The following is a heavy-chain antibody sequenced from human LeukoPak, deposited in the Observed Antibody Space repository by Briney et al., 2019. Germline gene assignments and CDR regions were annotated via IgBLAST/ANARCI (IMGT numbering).Heavy chain of an antibody. V-gene: IGHV1-46*01. J-gene: IGHJ4*02. CDR2: INPSGGST. Sequence: ASVKVSCKASGYTFTSYYMHWVRQAPGQGLEWMGIINPSGGSTRYAQMFQGRVTMTRDTSTSTVYMELSSLRSEDTAVYYCAREGGPYRPLDYSGQGTLVTVAS. CDR3: AREGGPYRPLDY. CDR1: GYTFTSYY.